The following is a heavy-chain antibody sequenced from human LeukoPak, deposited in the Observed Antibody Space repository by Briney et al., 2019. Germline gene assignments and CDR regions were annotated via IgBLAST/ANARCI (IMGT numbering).Heavy chain of an antibody. CDR1: GFTFSDHF. Sequence: PGGSLRLSCAASGFTFSDHFLDWVRQAPGKGLEWVGHSRNKAKSYTTEYAASVKGRFTISRDDSKNSLYLQMNSLKTEDTAVYYCARVGSVARSDYLDYWGQGTLVTVSS. J-gene: IGHJ4*02. CDR2: SRNKAKSYTT. D-gene: IGHD5-12*01. CDR3: ARVGSVARSDYLDY. V-gene: IGHV3-72*01.